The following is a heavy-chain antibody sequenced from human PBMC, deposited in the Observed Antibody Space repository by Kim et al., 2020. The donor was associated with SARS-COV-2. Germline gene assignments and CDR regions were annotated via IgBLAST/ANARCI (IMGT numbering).Heavy chain of an antibody. J-gene: IGHJ4*02. Sequence: AQKFQGRVPITADESTSTAYMELSSLRSEDTAVYYCARERLHYGGGPFDYWGQGTLVTVSS. D-gene: IGHD4-17*01. V-gene: IGHV1-69*01. CDR3: ARERLHYGGGPFDY.